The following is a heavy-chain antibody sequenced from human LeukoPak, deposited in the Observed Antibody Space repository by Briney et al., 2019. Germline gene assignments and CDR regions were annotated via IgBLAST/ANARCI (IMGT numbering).Heavy chain of an antibody. Sequence: ASVKVSCKASGYTFTSYYMHWVRQAPGQGLEWMGIINPSGGSTSYAQKFQGRVTMTRDTSTSTVYMELRSLRSDDTAVYYCARVNPDGFDIWGQGTMVTVSS. CDR3: ARVNPDGFDI. V-gene: IGHV1-46*01. CDR1: GYTFTSYY. CDR2: INPSGGST. J-gene: IGHJ3*02.